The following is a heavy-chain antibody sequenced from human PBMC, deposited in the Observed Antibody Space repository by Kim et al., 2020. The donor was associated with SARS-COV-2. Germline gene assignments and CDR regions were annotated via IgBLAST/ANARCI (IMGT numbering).Heavy chain of an antibody. Sequence: SETLSLTCAVYGGSFSGYYWSWIRQPPGKGLEWIGEINHSGSTNYNPSLKSRVTISVDTSKNQFSLKLSSVTAADTAVYYCARAIYSYGYREYYFDYWGQGTLVTVSS. J-gene: IGHJ4*02. D-gene: IGHD5-18*01. CDR3: ARAIYSYGYREYYFDY. V-gene: IGHV4-34*01. CDR2: INHSGST. CDR1: GGSFSGYY.